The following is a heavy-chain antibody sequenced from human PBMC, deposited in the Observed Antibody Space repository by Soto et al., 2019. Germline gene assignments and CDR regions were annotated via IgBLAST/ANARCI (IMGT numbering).Heavy chain of an antibody. CDR3: ARTDRDFYGLDV. CDR2: ISAAGDP. CDR1: GFTFRNYD. V-gene: IGHV3-13*05. J-gene: IGHJ6*02. Sequence: EVQLVEAGGGLVQPGGSLRLSCEASGFTFRNYDMLWVRQGTGKGLEWVSGISAAGDPDYADSVDGRFTISRENAQNSFFLQMNSLRVGDTAVYYSARTDRDFYGLDVWGQGTTVIVSS.